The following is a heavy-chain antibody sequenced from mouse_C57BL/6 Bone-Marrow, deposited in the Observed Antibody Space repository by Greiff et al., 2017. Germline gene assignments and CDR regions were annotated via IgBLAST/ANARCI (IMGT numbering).Heavy chain of an antibody. CDR2: IDPETGGT. V-gene: IGHV1-15*01. CDR1: GYTFTDYE. Sequence: QVQLQQSGAELVRPGASVTLSCKASGYTFTDYEMHWVKQTPVHGLEWIGAIDPETGGTAYNQKFKGKAILTADKSSSTAYMELRSLTSEDSAVYYCTRSPYYGGFAYLGQGTLVTVSA. D-gene: IGHD1-1*01. J-gene: IGHJ3*01. CDR3: TRSPYYGGFAY.